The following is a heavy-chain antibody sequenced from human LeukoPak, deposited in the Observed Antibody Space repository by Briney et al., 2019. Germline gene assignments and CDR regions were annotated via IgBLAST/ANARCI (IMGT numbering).Heavy chain of an antibody. J-gene: IGHJ4*02. CDR1: GGSISSYY. CDR2: IYYSGST. D-gene: IGHD3-10*01. CDR3: ARTYGEYYYGSGSYYTFFDY. V-gene: IGHV4-59*01. Sequence: SETLSLTCTVSGGSISSYYWSWIRQPPGKGLEWIGYIYYSGSTNYSPSLKSRVTISVDTSKNQFSLKLSSVTAADTAVYYCARTYGEYYYGSGSYYTFFDYWGQGTLVTVSS.